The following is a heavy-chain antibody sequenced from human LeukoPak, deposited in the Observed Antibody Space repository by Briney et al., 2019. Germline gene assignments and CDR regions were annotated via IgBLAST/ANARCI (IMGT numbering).Heavy chain of an antibody. D-gene: IGHD2-2*01. CDR3: AKGASDIVVVTSIYYFDY. V-gene: IGHV3-21*01. Sequence: GGSLRLSCAASGFTFSSYSMNWVRQAPGKGLEWVSSISSSSSYIYYADSVKGRFTISRDNAKNSLYLQMNSLKAEDTAVYYCAKGASDIVVVTSIYYFDYWGQGTLVTVSS. CDR1: GFTFSSYS. J-gene: IGHJ4*02. CDR2: ISSSSSYI.